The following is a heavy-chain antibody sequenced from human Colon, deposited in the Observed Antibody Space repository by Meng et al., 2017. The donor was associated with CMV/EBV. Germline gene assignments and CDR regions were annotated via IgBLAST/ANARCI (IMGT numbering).Heavy chain of an antibody. V-gene: IGHV3-23*01. CDR2: ISGTGGNT. CDR3: AKADYYDGSGYYFDY. Sequence: SGVTLSAYARGWVRKAAGKGLEWVSCISGTGGNTYYADSVKGRFTISRDDSHNTLFLHMNSLRAEDTAVYYCAKADYYDGSGYYFDYWGQGTLVTVSS. D-gene: IGHD3-22*01. J-gene: IGHJ4*02. CDR1: GVTLSAYA.